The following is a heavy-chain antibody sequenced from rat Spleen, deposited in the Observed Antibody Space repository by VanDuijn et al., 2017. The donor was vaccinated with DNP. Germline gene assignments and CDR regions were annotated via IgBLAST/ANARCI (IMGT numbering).Heavy chain of an antibody. CDR2: ISTSGSRT. CDR3: ARWNSGHFDY. CDR1: GFTFSNYY. J-gene: IGHJ2*01. D-gene: IGHD4-3*01. V-gene: IGHV5-25*01. Sequence: EVQLVESGGGLVQPGRSLKLSCAASGFTFSNYYMAWVRQAPEKGLEWVATISTSGSRTYYPDSVKGRFTISRDNAKSSLYLQMNSLKSEDTATYFCARWNSGHFDYWGQGVMVPVSS.